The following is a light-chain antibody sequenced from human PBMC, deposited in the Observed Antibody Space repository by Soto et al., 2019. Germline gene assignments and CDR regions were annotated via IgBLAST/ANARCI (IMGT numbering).Light chain of an antibody. CDR2: SAS. CDR1: QSIDTN. Sequence: ETVMTQSPATLSVSPGERATLSCSASQSIDTNLAWYQHKPGQTPRLLIYSASTRATGVPSRFSGSGSGTEFTLTISSLQSEDFAVYYCQQYNNWPPWTFGQGTKVEV. V-gene: IGKV3-15*01. CDR3: QQYNNWPPWT. J-gene: IGKJ1*01.